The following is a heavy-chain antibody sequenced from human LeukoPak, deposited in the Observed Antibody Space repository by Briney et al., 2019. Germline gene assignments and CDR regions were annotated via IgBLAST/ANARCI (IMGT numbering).Heavy chain of an antibody. CDR2: MNPDSGNT. Sequence: ASVKVSCKASGYTFTSYGINWVRQATGQGLEWMGWMNPDSGNTGYAQKFQGRVTMTRNTSISTAYMELSSLRSEDTAVYYCASLWSEGGKHSDYWGQGTLVTVSS. D-gene: IGHD3-3*01. CDR3: ASLWSEGGKHSDY. J-gene: IGHJ4*02. V-gene: IGHV1-8*01. CDR1: GYTFTSYG.